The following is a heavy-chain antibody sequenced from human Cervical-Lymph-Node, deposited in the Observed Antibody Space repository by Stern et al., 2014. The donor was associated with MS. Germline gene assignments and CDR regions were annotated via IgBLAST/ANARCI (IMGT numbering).Heavy chain of an antibody. V-gene: IGHV4-31*03. J-gene: IGHJ4*02. CDR2: SYHSGST. D-gene: IGHD3-16*01. Sequence: VQLVESGPGLVKPSQTLSLTCTVSGGSISTVGYYWTWIRQHPGKGLEWIGYSYHSGSTYYNPSLKNRASISVDTSKNQFSLNVTSVTAADTALYYCVRSDRLWGSFDYWGQGTLVTVSS. CDR3: VRSDRLWGSFDY. CDR1: GGSISTVGYY.